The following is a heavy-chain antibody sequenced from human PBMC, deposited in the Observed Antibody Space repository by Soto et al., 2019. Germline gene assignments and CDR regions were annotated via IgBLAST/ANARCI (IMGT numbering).Heavy chain of an antibody. CDR1: GFTFSDYA. Sequence: EVQLLESGGALVKPGGSLSLSCTASGFTFSDYAMTWVRQAPGKGLVWVSSISDSGSTTYYADSVKGRFTISRDNANNTLYLQMHTLRAEATAVYYCVKHQIALIVVKIYFVVCGQWTTVTVSS. J-gene: IGHJ3*01. D-gene: IGHD3-22*01. V-gene: IGHV3-23*01. CDR3: VKHQIALIVVKIYFVV. CDR2: ISDSGSTT.